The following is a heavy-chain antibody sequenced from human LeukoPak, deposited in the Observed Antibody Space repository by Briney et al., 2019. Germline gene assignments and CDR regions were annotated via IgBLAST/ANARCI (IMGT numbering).Heavy chain of an antibody. CDR3: ARRQVTTSDYLDY. V-gene: IGHV3-74*01. CDR2: LDSHGGST. CDR1: GFTFSSYE. D-gene: IGHD4-17*01. J-gene: IGHJ4*02. Sequence: GGSLRLSCAASGFTFSSYEMNWVRQAPGKGLEWVSRLDSHGGSTSYADSVKGRFTISRDNAKNTLYLQLNSLRAEDTAVYYCARRQVTTSDYLDYWGQGTLVTVSS.